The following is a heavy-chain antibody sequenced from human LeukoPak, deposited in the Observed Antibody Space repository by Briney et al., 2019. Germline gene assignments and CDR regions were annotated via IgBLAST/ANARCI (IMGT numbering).Heavy chain of an antibody. CDR3: ARVRNKANDFWGGLDAFDI. V-gene: IGHV4-59*01. D-gene: IGHD3-3*01. CDR2: IYYSGST. J-gene: IGHJ3*02. Sequence: SETLSLTCTVSGGSISSYYWSWIRQPPGKGLEWIGYIYYSGSTNYNPSLKSRVTISVDTSKNQFSLKLSSVTAADTAVYYCARVRNKANDFWGGLDAFDIWGQGTMVTVSS. CDR1: GGSISSYY.